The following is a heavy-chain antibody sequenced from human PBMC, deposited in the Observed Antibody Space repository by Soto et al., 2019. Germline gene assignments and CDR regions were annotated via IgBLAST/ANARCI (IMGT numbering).Heavy chain of an antibody. Sequence: QVQLMQSGPEVKKPGASMRVSCKTSGYSFTNFGISWVRQAPGQGLEWMGWITTFNGNTNYAQRFQGRMTVTAETSTSTVYMERTSLTSDDTAVYYCVRDRYAYFDPPASDYWGQGTLVTVSS. D-gene: IGHD3-9*01. CDR1: GYSFTNFG. J-gene: IGHJ4*02. V-gene: IGHV1-18*01. CDR2: ITTFNGNT. CDR3: VRDRYAYFDPPASDY.